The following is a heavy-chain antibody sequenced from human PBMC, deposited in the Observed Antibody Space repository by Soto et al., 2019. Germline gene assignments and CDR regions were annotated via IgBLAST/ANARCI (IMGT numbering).Heavy chain of an antibody. D-gene: IGHD6-19*01. CDR2: INAGNGNT. CDR1: GYIFNNYA. V-gene: IGHV1-3*01. Sequence: ASVKVSCKASGYIFNNYAMHWVRQAPGQRLEWMGWINAGNGNTKYSQKFQGRVTITTDTSTSTAYMELRSLRSDDTAVYYCARDLQQWLVGAFDIWGQGTMVTVS. J-gene: IGHJ3*02. CDR3: ARDLQQWLVGAFDI.